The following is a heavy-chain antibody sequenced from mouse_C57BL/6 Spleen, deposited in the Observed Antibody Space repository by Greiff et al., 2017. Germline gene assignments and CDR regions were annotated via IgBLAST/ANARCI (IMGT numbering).Heavy chain of an antibody. CDR2: ILPGSGST. CDR3: ARREGSYAMDY. V-gene: IGHV1-9*01. Sequence: QVQLKQSGAELMKPGAPVKLSCKATGYTFTGYWIEWVKQRPGHGLEWIGEILPGSGSTNYNEKFKGKATCTADTSSNTAYMQLRSLTTEDSALYYFARREGSYAMDYWGQGTSVTVSS. CDR1: GYTFTGYW. J-gene: IGHJ4*01.